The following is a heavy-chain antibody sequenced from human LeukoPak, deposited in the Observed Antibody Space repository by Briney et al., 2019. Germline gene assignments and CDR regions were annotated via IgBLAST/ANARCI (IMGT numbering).Heavy chain of an antibody. CDR2: IIPIFGTA. D-gene: IGHD1-26*01. V-gene: IGHV1-69*13. J-gene: IGHJ6*03. CDR1: GGTFSSYA. Sequence: SVKVSCKASGGTFSSYAISWVRQAPGQGLEWMGGIIPIFGTANYAQKFQGRVTITADESTSTAYMELSSLRSEDTAVYYCARDPVIVGAKLSYYYYYMDVWGKGTTATVSS. CDR3: ARDPVIVGAKLSYYYYYMDV.